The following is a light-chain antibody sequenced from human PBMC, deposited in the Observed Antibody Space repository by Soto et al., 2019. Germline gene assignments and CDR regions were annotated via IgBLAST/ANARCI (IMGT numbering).Light chain of an antibody. Sequence: QSALTQPPSASGSPGQSVTISCTGTSSDVGGYNYVSWYQQHPGEAPKVMIYEVNKRPSGVPDRFSGSKSGNTASLTVSGLQAEDEADYYCSSHAGSNKFVVFGGGTQLTVL. CDR2: EVN. CDR3: SSHAGSNKFVV. J-gene: IGLJ2*01. CDR1: SSDVGGYNY. V-gene: IGLV2-8*01.